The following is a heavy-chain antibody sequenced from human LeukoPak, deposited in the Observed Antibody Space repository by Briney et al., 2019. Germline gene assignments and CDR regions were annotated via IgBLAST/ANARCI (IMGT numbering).Heavy chain of an antibody. V-gene: IGHV3-7*01. D-gene: IGHD6-19*01. CDR2: IKQDGSEK. J-gene: IGHJ4*02. CDR1: GFTFSSYW. CDR3: ASSGWYERFDY. Sequence: PGGSLRLSCAASGFTFSSYWMSWVRQAPGKGLEWVANIKQDGSEKYYVDSVKGRFTISRDNAKNSLYLQMNSLRAEDTAVYYCASSGWYERFDYWGQGTLVTVSS.